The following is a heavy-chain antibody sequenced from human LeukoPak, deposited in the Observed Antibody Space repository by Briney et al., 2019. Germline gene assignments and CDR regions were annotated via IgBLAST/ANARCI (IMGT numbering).Heavy chain of an antibody. CDR1: GGSISSYY. CDR3: ARDPSVAGTYWYFDL. CDR2: IYYSGST. V-gene: IGHV4-59*01. Sequence: PSETLSLTCTVSGGSISSYYWSWTRQPPGKGLEWIGYIYYSGSTNYNPSLKSRVTISVDTSKNQFSLKLSSVTAADTAVYYCARDPSVAGTYWYFDLWGRGTLVTVSS. D-gene: IGHD6-19*01. J-gene: IGHJ2*01.